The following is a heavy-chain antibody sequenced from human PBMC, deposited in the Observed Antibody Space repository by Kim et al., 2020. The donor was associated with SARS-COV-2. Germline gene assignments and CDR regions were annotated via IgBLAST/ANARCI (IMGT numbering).Heavy chain of an antibody. D-gene: IGHD3-22*01. V-gene: IGHV1-46*01. Sequence: ASVKVSCKASGYTFTSYYMHWVRQAPGQGLEWMGIINPSGGSTSYAQKFQGRVTMTRDTSTSTVYMELSSLRSEDTAVYYCARDPYNYYDSSGYYYYGMDVWGQGTTVTVSS. J-gene: IGHJ6*02. CDR1: GYTFTSYY. CDR2: INPSGGST. CDR3: ARDPYNYYDSSGYYYYGMDV.